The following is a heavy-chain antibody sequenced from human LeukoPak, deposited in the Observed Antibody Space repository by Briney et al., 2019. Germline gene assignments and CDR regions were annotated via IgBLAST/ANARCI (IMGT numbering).Heavy chain of an antibody. J-gene: IGHJ3*01. D-gene: IGHD2-15*01. Sequence: SETLSLTCAVYGGSFSDYYWIWMRQTSGKGLEWIGGISHRGRTNYNPSLRSRITISVDTSKSQFSLKLRSVTATDAAVYYCARELLVARGGFDVWGQGTMVTVSS. V-gene: IGHV4-34*01. CDR3: ARELLVARGGFDV. CDR2: ISHRGRT. CDR1: GGSFSDYY.